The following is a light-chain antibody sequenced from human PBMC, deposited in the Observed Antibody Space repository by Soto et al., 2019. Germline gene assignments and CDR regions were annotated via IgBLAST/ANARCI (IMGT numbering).Light chain of an antibody. V-gene: IGKV3-15*01. Sequence: EIVMTQSPATLSVSPGDRATLSCRASQSVSSNFVWYQQKPGQAPRLLIYSASTRATGIPTRFSGSGSGTEFTLTSSSLQSEDFADYYWQQYNNWPPVTFGQGTKLEIK. CDR2: SAS. J-gene: IGKJ2*01. CDR3: QQYNNWPPVT. CDR1: QSVSSN.